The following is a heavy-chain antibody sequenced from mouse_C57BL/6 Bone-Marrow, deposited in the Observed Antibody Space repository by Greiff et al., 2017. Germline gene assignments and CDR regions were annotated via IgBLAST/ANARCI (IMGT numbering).Heavy chain of an antibody. CDR2: ILPGSGST. CDR3: ARETGFITTVVVDY. D-gene: IGHD1-1*01. V-gene: IGHV1-9*01. Sequence: VQLQQSGAELMKPGASVKLSCKATGYTFTGYWIEWVKQRPGHGLEWIGEILPGSGSTNYNEKFKGKATFNADTAANTAYMQLSSLKTEDSAIYYCARETGFITTVVVDYWGQGTTLTVSS. CDR1: GYTFTGYW. J-gene: IGHJ2*01.